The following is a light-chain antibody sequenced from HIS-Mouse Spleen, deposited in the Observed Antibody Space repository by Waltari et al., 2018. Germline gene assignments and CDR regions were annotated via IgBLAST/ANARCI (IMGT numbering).Light chain of an antibody. CDR3: CSYAGSYTFEV. Sequence: QSALTQPRSLSGSPGQSVTISCTGTSSDVGGYNYFSWYQQHPGKAPKLMIYDVSKRPSGVPDRFSGSKSGNTASLTISGLQAEDEADYYCCSYAGSYTFEVFGGGTKLTVL. CDR2: DVS. J-gene: IGLJ3*02. CDR1: SSDVGGYNY. V-gene: IGLV2-11*01.